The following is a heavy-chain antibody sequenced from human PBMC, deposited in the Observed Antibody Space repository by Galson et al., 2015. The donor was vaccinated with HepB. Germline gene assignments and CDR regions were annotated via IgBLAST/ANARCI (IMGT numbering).Heavy chain of an antibody. CDR3: ARGYYNSSGYLSAEGAFDI. CDR1: RYTFTDYY. CDR2: INPSSGDT. V-gene: IGHV1-2*02. Sequence: SVKVSCKASRYTFTDYYLHWVRQAPGQGLEWMGWINPSSGDTNYAQRFQGRVTMTRDTSISTAYMELSRLRFDDTAVYYCARGYYNSSGYLSAEGAFDIWGQGTMVTVSS. J-gene: IGHJ3*02. D-gene: IGHD3-22*01.